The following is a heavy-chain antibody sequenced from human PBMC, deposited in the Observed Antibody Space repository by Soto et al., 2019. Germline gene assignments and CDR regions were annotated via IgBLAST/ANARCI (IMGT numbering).Heavy chain of an antibody. D-gene: IGHD2-2*01. CDR3: ARGRDIVVVPAAIQLVY. V-gene: IGHV4-34*01. CDR2: INHSGST. J-gene: IGHJ4*02. CDR1: GGSFSGYY. Sequence: QVQLQQWGAGLLKPSETLSLTCAVYGGSFSGYYWSWIRQPPGKGLEWIGEINHSGSTNYNPPLKLRVTKPVDTSKHQSALKLSSVTAADTVVYYCARGRDIVVVPAAIQLVYWGQGTLVTVSS.